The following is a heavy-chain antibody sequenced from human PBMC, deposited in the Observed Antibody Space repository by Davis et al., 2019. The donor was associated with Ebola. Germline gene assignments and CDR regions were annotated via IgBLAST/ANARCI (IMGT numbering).Heavy chain of an antibody. CDR1: GFTFSDYY. CDR3: PSAWGSTTFTAPSMDV. D-gene: IGHD3-16*01. V-gene: IGHV3-11*01. Sequence: PGGSLRLSCAASGFTFSDYYMSWIRQAPGKGLEWVSYISGGGRTIYYADSVKGRFTMSRDNSKHSLYLQMHSLRAAATAVYYCPSAWGSTTFTAPSMDVWGQGTTVPVSS. J-gene: IGHJ6*02. CDR2: ISGGGRTI.